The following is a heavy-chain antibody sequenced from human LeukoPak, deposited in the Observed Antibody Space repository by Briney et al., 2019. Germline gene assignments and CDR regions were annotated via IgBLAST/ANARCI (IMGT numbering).Heavy chain of an antibody. J-gene: IGHJ4*02. Sequence: SETLSLTCTVSADSISSGYYWGWIRPPPGKGLEWIGRIYTSGSTNYNPSLKSRVTMSVDTSKNQFSLKLSSVTAADTAVYYCARVSLVRGAPDYYFDYWGQGTLVTVSS. D-gene: IGHD3-10*01. CDR2: IYTSGST. V-gene: IGHV4-38-2*02. CDR3: ARVSLVRGAPDYYFDY. CDR1: ADSISSGYY.